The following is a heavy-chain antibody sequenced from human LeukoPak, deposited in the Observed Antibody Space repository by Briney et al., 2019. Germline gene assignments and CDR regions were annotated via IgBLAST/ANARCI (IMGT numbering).Heavy chain of an antibody. Sequence: SETLSLTCIVSGGSISSTSYYWGWIRQSPGKGLEWIGDLHHTGRTYYNPSLKSRVTISVDTSKNQFSLNLSSVTAADTAVYYCARHTIIVAPFDYWGQGTLVTVSS. D-gene: IGHD3-22*01. CDR2: LHHTGRT. J-gene: IGHJ4*02. CDR1: GGSISSTSYY. CDR3: ARHTIIVAPFDY. V-gene: IGHV4-39*01.